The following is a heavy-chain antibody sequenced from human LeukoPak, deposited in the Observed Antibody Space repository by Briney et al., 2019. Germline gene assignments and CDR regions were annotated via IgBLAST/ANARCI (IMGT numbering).Heavy chain of an antibody. CDR3: ARGNGNSYYFDY. Sequence: GGSPRLSCAASGFTFSSFAMSWVRQAPGKGLEWVSAISGSGGSTYYADSVKGRFTISRDNSKNTLYLQMNSLRAEDTAVYYCARGNGNSYYFDYWGQGTLVTVSS. D-gene: IGHD4-23*01. V-gene: IGHV3-23*01. CDR1: GFTFSSFA. J-gene: IGHJ4*02. CDR2: ISGSGGST.